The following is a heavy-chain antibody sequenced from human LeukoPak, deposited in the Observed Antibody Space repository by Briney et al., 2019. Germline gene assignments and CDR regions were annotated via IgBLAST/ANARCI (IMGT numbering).Heavy chain of an antibody. CDR2: ITSIGGSA. CDR3: AREYCDSTTCYKTIDY. V-gene: IGHV3-64*01. Sequence: SGGSLRLSCATSGFTFSIYAMHWVRQAPGKGLEYVSAITSIGGSAYYANSVKGRFTISRDNAKNTLYLQMGSLRAEDMAVYYCAREYCDSTTCYKTIDYWGQGTLVTVSS. CDR1: GFTFSIYA. D-gene: IGHD2-2*02. J-gene: IGHJ4*02.